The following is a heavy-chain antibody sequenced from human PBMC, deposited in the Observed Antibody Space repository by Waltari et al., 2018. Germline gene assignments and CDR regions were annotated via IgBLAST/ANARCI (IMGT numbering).Heavy chain of an antibody. V-gene: IGHV3-21*01. CDR1: GFTFSSYS. Sequence: EVQLVESGGGLVKPGGSLRLSCAASGFTFSSYSMNWARQAPGKGLEWVSSISSSSSYIYYADSVKGRFTISRDNAKNSLYLQMNSLRAEDTAVYYCARGDGSSPFYYFDYWGQGTLVTVSS. CDR2: ISSSSSYI. D-gene: IGHD6-6*01. J-gene: IGHJ4*02. CDR3: ARGDGSSPFYYFDY.